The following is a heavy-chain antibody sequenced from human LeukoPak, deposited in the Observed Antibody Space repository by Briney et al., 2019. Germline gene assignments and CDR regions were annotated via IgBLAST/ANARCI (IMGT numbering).Heavy chain of an antibody. CDR1: GFTFSSYG. J-gene: IGHJ4*02. CDR2: ISYDGSNK. V-gene: IGHV3-30*18. CDR3: AKDRGENFDY. Sequence: PGGSLRLSCAASGFTFSSYGMHWVRQAPGKGLEWVAVISYDGSNKYYADSVKGRFTISRDNSKNTLYLQMNSLRAEDTAVYYCAKDRGENFDYWGQGTLVTVSS. D-gene: IGHD3-16*01.